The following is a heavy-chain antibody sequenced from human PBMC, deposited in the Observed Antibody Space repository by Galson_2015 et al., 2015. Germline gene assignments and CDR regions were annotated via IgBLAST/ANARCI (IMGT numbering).Heavy chain of an antibody. CDR2: ISGSGGST. D-gene: IGHD7-27*01. CDR1: GFTFSSYA. J-gene: IGHJ6*03. Sequence: SLRLSCAASGFTFSSYAMSWVRQAPGKGLEWVSAISGSGGSTYYADSVKGRFTISRDNSKNTLYLQMNSLRAEDTAVYYCAKAGADHIHYYYYMYVWGKGTTVTVSS. CDR3: AKAGADHIHYYYYMYV. V-gene: IGHV3-23*01.